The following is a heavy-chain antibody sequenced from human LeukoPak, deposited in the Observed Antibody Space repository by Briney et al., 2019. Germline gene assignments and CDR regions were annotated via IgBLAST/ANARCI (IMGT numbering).Heavy chain of an antibody. Sequence: GGSLRLSCEASGFSFSTYAMTWVRQAPGKGLEWVSAISPSGGSTYYADSVKGRFTFSRDNSKNTVYLQMNSLRADDTAVYYCAKDRTAVAGFNWFVSWGQGTLVTVSS. CDR2: ISPSGGST. J-gene: IGHJ5*01. V-gene: IGHV3-23*01. CDR1: GFSFSTYA. CDR3: AKDRTAVAGFNWFVS. D-gene: IGHD6-19*01.